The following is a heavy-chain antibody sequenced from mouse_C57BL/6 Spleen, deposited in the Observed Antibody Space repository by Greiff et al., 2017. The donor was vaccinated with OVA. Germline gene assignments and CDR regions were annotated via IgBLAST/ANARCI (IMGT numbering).Heavy chain of an antibody. CDR1: GFTFSSYA. J-gene: IGHJ3*01. V-gene: IGHV5-4*03. CDR2: INDGGSYT. Sequence: EVKLMESGGGLVKPGGSLKLSCAASGFTFSSYAMYWVRQTPGKRLEWVATINDGGSYTNYPDNVKGTFTISRDNAKNNVYLQMSHLKSEDTAMYYCARNDDYDSLRFDYWGQGTLVTVSA. D-gene: IGHD2-4*01. CDR3: ARNDDYDSLRFDY.